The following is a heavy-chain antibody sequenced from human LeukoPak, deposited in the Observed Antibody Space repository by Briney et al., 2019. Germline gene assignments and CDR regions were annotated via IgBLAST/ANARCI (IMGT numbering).Heavy chain of an antibody. CDR3: ASHYYYGSGSYFEVFYYFDY. V-gene: IGHV4-39*01. J-gene: IGHJ4*02. Sequence: PSETLSLTCTVSGGSISSSSYYWGWIRQPPGKGLEWIGSIYYSGRTYYNPSLKSRVTISVDTSKNQFSLKLSSVTAADTAVYYCASHYYYGSGSYFEVFYYFDYWGQGTLVTVSS. D-gene: IGHD3-10*01. CDR1: GGSISSSSYY. CDR2: IYYSGRT.